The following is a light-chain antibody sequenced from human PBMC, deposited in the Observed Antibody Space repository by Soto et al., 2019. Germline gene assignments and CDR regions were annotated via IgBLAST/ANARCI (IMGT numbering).Light chain of an antibody. CDR1: QSVSPSS. CDR3: QQRSNLPPT. V-gene: IGKV3D-20*02. J-gene: IGKJ5*01. Sequence: EILLTQSPGTLCLSPGERATLSCRASQSVSPSSLAWYQQRPGQSPRLLIYGASSRATGIPDRFSGRGSGTDFTLIISRLEPEDFAVYYCQQRSNLPPTFGQGTRLEIK. CDR2: GAS.